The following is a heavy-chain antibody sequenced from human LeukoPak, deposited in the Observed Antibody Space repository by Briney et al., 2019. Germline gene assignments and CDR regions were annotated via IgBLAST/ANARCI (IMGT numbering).Heavy chain of an antibody. J-gene: IGHJ6*02. V-gene: IGHV3-30*02. D-gene: IGHD1-26*01. Sequence: GGSLRLSCAASGFTFSSYGMHWIRQAPGKGLEWVAFIRNDGSIIYNADSVKGRFTISRDNSKNTLYLQMNSLRADDTAVYYCARDLWDSDYYGMDVWGQGTTVTVSS. CDR2: IRNDGSII. CDR3: ARDLWDSDYYGMDV. CDR1: GFTFSSYG.